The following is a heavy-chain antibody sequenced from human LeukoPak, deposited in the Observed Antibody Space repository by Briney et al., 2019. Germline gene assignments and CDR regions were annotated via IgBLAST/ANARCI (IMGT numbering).Heavy chain of an antibody. CDR2: IYYSGST. Sequence: SETLSLTCTVSGGSISSYYWSWIRQPPGKGLEWIGYIYYSGSTNYNPSLKSRVTISVDTSMNQFSLKLSSVTAADTAVYYCAREDYGGNSADYWGQGTLVTVSS. CDR3: AREDYGGNSADY. J-gene: IGHJ4*02. V-gene: IGHV4-59*01. CDR1: GGSISSYY. D-gene: IGHD4-23*01.